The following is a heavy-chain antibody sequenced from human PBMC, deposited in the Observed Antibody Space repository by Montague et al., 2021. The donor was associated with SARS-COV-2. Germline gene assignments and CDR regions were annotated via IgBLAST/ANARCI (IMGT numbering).Heavy chain of an antibody. CDR2: IYTSEST. V-gene: IGHV4-61*02. J-gene: IGHJ4*02. CDR3: AREGGITIFGVVILYYFDY. CDR1: GGSISSGSYY. D-gene: IGHD3-3*01. Sequence: TLSLTCTVSGGSISSGSYYWSWIRQPAGKGLEWIGRIYTSESTXYNPSLKSRVTISVDTSKNQFSLKLSSVTAADTAVYYCAREGGITIFGVVILYYFDYWGQGTLVTVSS.